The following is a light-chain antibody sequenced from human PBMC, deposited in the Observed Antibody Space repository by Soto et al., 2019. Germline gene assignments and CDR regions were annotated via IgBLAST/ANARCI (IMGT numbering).Light chain of an antibody. CDR1: QSISNW. CDR3: QQYNSYSRT. CDR2: DAS. J-gene: IGKJ1*01. Sequence: DIQMTQSPSTLSASVGDRVTITCRASQSISNWLAWYQQKPGKAPKLLIYDASSLESGVSLRFSGSGSGTEFTLTISSLQPDNFATYYCQQYNSYSRTFGQGTKVDIK. V-gene: IGKV1-5*01.